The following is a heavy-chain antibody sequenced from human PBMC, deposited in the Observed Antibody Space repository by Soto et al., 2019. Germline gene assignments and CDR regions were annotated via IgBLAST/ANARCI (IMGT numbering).Heavy chain of an antibody. CDR1: GGTFSSYT. CDR3: ASSRVVVPAALGPYGMDV. V-gene: IGHV1-69*02. CDR2: IIPILGIA. J-gene: IGHJ6*02. D-gene: IGHD2-2*01. Sequence: QVQLVQSGAEVKKPGSSVKVSCKASGGTFSSYTISWVRQAPGQGLEWMGRIIPILGIANYAQKFQGRVTIPADKSTSTAYMELSSLRSEDTAVYYCASSRVVVPAALGPYGMDVWGQGTTVTVSS.